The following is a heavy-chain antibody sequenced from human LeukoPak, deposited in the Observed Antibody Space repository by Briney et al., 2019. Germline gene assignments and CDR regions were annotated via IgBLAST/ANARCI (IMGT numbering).Heavy chain of an antibody. CDR3: ARAWSTTVTTLFDY. CDR1: GGSISSGDYY. D-gene: IGHD4-17*01. V-gene: IGHV4-30-4*08. CDR2: IYYSGST. Sequence: SETLSLTCTVSGGSISSGDYYWSWIRQPPGKGLEWIGYIYYSGSTYYNPSLKSRVTISVDTSRNQFSLKLSSVTAADTAVYYCARAWSTTVTTLFDYWGQGTLVTVSS. J-gene: IGHJ4*02.